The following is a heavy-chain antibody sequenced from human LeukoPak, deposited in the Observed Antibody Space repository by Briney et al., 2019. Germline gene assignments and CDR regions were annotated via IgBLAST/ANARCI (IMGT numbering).Heavy chain of an antibody. J-gene: IGHJ4*02. V-gene: IGHV4-38-2*02. Sequence: PSETLSLTCAVSGYSISSGYYWGWIRQPPGQGLEWIGSAYYRGSTYYNPSLKSRVTISLDTTNNQLSLNLSSVTAADTAIYYCVREVTTVITNDYWGQGTLVTVSS. D-gene: IGHD4-23*01. CDR1: GYSISSGYY. CDR2: AYYRGST. CDR3: VREVTTVITNDY.